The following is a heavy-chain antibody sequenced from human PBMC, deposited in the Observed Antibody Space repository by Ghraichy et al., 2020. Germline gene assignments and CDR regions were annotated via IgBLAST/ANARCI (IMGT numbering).Heavy chain of an antibody. CDR3: ARGGPSYYDYVWGSYRPGAFDI. CDR1: GFTFSDYY. D-gene: IGHD3-16*02. Sequence: GESLNISCAASGFTFSDYYMSWIRQAPGKGLEWVSYISSSGSTIYYADSVKGRSTISRDNAKNSLYLQMNSLRAEDTAVYYCARGGPSYYDYVWGSYRPGAFDIWGQGTMVTVCS. V-gene: IGHV3-11*01. CDR2: ISSSGSTI. J-gene: IGHJ3*02.